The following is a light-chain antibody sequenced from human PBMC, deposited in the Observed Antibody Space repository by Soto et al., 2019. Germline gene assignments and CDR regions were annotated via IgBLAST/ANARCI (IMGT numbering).Light chain of an antibody. CDR1: SSNIGRNY. CDR2: DND. J-gene: IGLJ2*01. V-gene: IGLV1-51*01. CDR3: GTWDSSLSDAVV. Sequence: QSVLTQPPSVSAAPGQKVTISCSGTSSNIGRNYVAWYQQLPGTAPKLLIYDNDKRPSGIPDRFSGSKSGTSANLGITGLQTGDEADYYCGTWDSSLSDAVVFGEGTKLTVL.